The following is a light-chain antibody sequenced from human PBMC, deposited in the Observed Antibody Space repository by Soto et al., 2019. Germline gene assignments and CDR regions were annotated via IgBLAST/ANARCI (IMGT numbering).Light chain of an antibody. CDR2: GAS. CDR3: QQYNNWPPWT. Sequence: EIVMTQSPATLSVSPGERATLSCRASQSVSSNLAWYQQKPGQAPRLLIYGASTRATGIPARFSGSRSGTEFTLTISSLQSEDFAVYYCQQYNNWPPWTFGPGTKADIK. J-gene: IGKJ3*01. V-gene: IGKV3-15*01. CDR1: QSVSSN.